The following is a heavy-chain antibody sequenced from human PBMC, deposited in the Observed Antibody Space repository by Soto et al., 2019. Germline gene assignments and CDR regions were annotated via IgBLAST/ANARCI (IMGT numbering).Heavy chain of an antibody. J-gene: IGHJ4*02. CDR2: IYGGNST. Sequence: GGSLRLSCAASGFTVNGNYMTWVRQAPGKGLEWVSVIYGGNSTSYADSVKGRFTISRDNSKNTLSLQMNSLTAEDTAVYFCAKRRGAGGHFDYWGQGALVTVSS. D-gene: IGHD2-15*01. CDR3: AKRRGAGGHFDY. CDR1: GFTVNGNY. V-gene: IGHV3-53*01.